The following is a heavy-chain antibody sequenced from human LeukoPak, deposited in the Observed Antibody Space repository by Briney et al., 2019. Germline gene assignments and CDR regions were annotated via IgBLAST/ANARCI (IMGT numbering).Heavy chain of an antibody. D-gene: IGHD2-21*02. CDR2: ISGSGGST. V-gene: IGHV3-23*01. J-gene: IGHJ4*02. CDR3: AKDREVVVTAIFDY. Sequence: GGSLRLSCAASGFTFSSYAMSWVRQAPGKGLEWVSAISGSGGSTYYADSVKGRFTISRDNSKNTLYLQMYSLRAEDTAVYYCAKDREVVVTAIFDYWGQGTLVTVSS. CDR1: GFTFSSYA.